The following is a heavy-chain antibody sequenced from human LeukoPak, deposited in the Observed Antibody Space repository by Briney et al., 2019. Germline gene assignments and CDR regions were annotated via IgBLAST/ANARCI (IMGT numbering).Heavy chain of an antibody. D-gene: IGHD2-15*01. CDR1: GFTLSSYW. CDR3: ARVVVPNLNWFDP. V-gene: IGHV3-74*01. Sequence: GGSLRLSCAASGFTLSSYWMHWVRQVPGKRLVWVSRINSDGSTTSYADSVKGRFTISRDNAKNTLYLQMNSLTAEDTAVYYCARVVVPNLNWFDPWGQGTLVTVSS. CDR2: INSDGSTT. J-gene: IGHJ5*02.